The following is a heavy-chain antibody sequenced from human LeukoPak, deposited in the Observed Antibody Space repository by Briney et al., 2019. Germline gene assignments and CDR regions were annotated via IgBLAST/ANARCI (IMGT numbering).Heavy chain of an antibody. CDR3: ARGAYSSSYYYYYYMDV. V-gene: IGHV4-39*07. J-gene: IGHJ6*03. D-gene: IGHD6-13*01. CDR2: IYYSGST. Sequence: SSETLSLTCTVSVGSISSSSYYWGWIRQPPGKGLEWIGSIYYSGSTYYNPSLKSRVTISVDTSKNQFSLKLSSVTAADTAVYYCARGAYSSSYYYYYYMDVWGKGTTVTVSS. CDR1: VGSISSSSYY.